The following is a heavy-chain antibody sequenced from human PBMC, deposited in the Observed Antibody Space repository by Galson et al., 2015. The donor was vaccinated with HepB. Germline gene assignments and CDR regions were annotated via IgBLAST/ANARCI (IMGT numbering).Heavy chain of an antibody. V-gene: IGHV1-2*02. CDR2: INPNSGGT. CDR1: GYTFTGYY. J-gene: IGHJ4*02. Sequence: SVKVSCKASGYTFTGYYMHWVRQAPGQGLEWMGWINPNSGGTNYAQKFQGRVTMTRDTSISTAYMELSRLRSDDTAVYYCARAPTARIVVVPPYFDYWGQGTLVTVSS. D-gene: IGHD2-2*01. CDR3: ARAPTARIVVVPPYFDY.